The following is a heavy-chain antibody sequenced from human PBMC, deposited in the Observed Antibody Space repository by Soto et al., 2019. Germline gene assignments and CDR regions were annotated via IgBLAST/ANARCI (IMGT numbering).Heavy chain of an antibody. J-gene: IGHJ6*02. CDR1: GYIFTGYY. CDR3: ACAQNYHLQDFYGMDV. Sequence: QVQLVQSGAEVKKPGASVKVSCKASGYIFTGYYMHWVRQAPGQGLEWMGWINPNSGGTNYAQRFQGRVTLTRDTSISTAYMDLGRLTSDDTAVYYCACAQNYHLQDFYGMDVWGQGTTVTVSS. CDR2: INPNSGGT. D-gene: IGHD1-7*01. V-gene: IGHV1-2*02.